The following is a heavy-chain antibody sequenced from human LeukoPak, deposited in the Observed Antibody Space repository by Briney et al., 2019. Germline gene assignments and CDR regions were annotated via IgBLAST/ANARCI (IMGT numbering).Heavy chain of an antibody. Sequence: SETLSLTCTVYGGSFSGYYWSWIRQPPGKGLEWIGEINHSGSTNYNPSLKSRVTISVDTSKNQFSLKLSSVTAADTAVYYCARLFLQESEYHNWFDPWGQGTLVTVSS. V-gene: IGHV4-34*01. CDR3: ARLFLQESEYHNWFDP. CDR2: INHSGST. CDR1: GGSFSGYY. J-gene: IGHJ5*02. D-gene: IGHD2-2*01.